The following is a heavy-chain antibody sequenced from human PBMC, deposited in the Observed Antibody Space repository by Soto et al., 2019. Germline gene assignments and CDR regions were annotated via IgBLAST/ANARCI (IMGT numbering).Heavy chain of an antibody. Sequence: VKVSCKASGGTFSSYAISWVRQSPGQGLEWMGGIIPIFGTANYAQKFQGRVTITADESTSTAYMELSSLRSEDTAVYYCARVTRDSSGYHLEYWGQGTLVTVSS. J-gene: IGHJ4*02. CDR2: IIPIFGTA. CDR3: ARVTRDSSGYHLEY. V-gene: IGHV1-69*01. CDR1: GGTFSSYA. D-gene: IGHD3-22*01.